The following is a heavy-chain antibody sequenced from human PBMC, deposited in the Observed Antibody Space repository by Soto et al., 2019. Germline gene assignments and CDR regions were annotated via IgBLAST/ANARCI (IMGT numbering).Heavy chain of an antibody. CDR2: FIAMLGTP. J-gene: IGHJ4*02. CDR1: GGTFGSQG. Sequence: SVKVSCKASGGTFGSQGLAWVRQAPGQGLEWMGGFIAMLGTPTYAKKVQGRATISADESLTSSYLELRSLRSEDTGVYFCARGAMANFDYWGQGTEVTVSS. CDR3: ARGAMANFDY. V-gene: IGHV1-69*13. D-gene: IGHD5-18*01.